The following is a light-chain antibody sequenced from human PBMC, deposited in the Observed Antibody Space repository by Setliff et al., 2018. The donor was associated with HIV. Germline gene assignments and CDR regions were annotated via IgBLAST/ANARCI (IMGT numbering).Light chain of an antibody. CDR1: SSDVGGYDF. V-gene: IGLV2-14*03. CDR3: ASYRSPATYV. CDR2: DVS. Sequence: QSVLTQPASVSGSPGQSITISCIGTSSDVGGYDFVSWYQQRPGKAPKLIIFDVSERPSGVSHRFSVSKSGNTASLTISGLQTEDQAYYFCASYRSPATYVFGIGTKVTVL. J-gene: IGLJ1*01.